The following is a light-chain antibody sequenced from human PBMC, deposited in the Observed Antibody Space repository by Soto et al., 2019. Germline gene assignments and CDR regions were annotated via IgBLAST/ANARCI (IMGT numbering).Light chain of an antibody. CDR3: TSYAGGNILV. Sequence: QSVLTQPPSASGTPGQRVTISCSGSRASIGSNTVTWYQHLPGAAPKLLVYNNNQRPSGVPDRFSGSKSDTSASLAISGLQFEDEAVYYCTSYAGGNILVFGGGTKVTVL. J-gene: IGLJ2*01. V-gene: IGLV1-44*01. CDR1: RASIGSNT. CDR2: NNN.